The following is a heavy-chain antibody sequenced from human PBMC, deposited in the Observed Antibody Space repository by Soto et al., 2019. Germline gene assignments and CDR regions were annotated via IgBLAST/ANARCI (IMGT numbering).Heavy chain of an antibody. D-gene: IGHD6-19*01. V-gene: IGHV4-39*01. J-gene: IGHJ5*02. Sequence: QLQLQESGPGLVKPSETLSLTCTVSGGSISSSSYYWGWIRQPPGKGLDWIGSIYYSGSTYYNPSLKSRVTISVDTSKNQFSLKLSSVTAADTAVYYCARLWGRQWLVGADQNWFDPWGQGTLVTVSS. CDR3: ARLWGRQWLVGADQNWFDP. CDR1: GGSISSSSYY. CDR2: IYYSGST.